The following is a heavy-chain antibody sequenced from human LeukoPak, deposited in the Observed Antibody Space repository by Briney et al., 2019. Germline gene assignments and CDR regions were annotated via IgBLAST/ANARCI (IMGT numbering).Heavy chain of an antibody. D-gene: IGHD3-22*01. J-gene: IGHJ4*02. Sequence: GGSLRLSCAASGFSFSTYWMHWVRQAPGKGLVWLSRINTDGSGTNYADSVKGRFTVSRDNAKNTLYLQMNSLSAEDTAVYFCAGYYYDSRGYFAHDYWGQGTLVIVSS. V-gene: IGHV3-74*01. CDR1: GFSFSTYW. CDR2: INTDGSGT. CDR3: AGYYYDSRGYFAHDY.